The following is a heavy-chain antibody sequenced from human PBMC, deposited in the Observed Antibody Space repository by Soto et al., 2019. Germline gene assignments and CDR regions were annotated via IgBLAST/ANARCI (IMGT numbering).Heavy chain of an antibody. Sequence: GSLKVSWKASGYAFTSYYMHWVRQAPGQGLEWMGIINPSGGSTSYAQKFQGRVTMTRDTSTSTVYMELSSLRSEDTAVYYCARNLGVVIMYPQNWFDPWGQGTLVTV. J-gene: IGHJ5*02. CDR2: INPSGGST. D-gene: IGHD3-3*01. CDR1: GYAFTSYY. V-gene: IGHV1-46*01. CDR3: ARNLGVVIMYPQNWFDP.